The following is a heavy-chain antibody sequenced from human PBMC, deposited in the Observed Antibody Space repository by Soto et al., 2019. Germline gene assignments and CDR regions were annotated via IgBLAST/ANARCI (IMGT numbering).Heavy chain of an antibody. CDR3: THSRCGGDCLQSYSSHYYYGMDV. Sequence: QITLKESGPTLVKPTQTLTLTCTFSGFSLNTGGLGVGWIRQPPGKALEWLALIYWDDDKRYSPSLKSRLSITKDTSNNQVVLTLTNMHPVDTATYYCTHSRCGGDCLQSYSSHYYYGMDVWGQGTTVTVSS. CDR2: IYWDDDK. J-gene: IGHJ6*02. D-gene: IGHD2-21*02. V-gene: IGHV2-5*02. CDR1: GFSLNTGGLG.